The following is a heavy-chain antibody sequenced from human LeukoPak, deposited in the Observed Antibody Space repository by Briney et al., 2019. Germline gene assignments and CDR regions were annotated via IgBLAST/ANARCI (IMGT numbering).Heavy chain of an antibody. CDR1: GGSISSYY. D-gene: IGHD6-19*01. J-gene: IGHJ4*02. Sequence: PSETVSLTCTVSGGSISSYYWSWIRQPPGKGLEWIGYIHYSGSTNYKPSLKSRVTISVDTSKNQLSLKLSSVTAADTAVYHCARAPSSSGWYFDYWGQGTLVTVSS. CDR2: IHYSGST. V-gene: IGHV4-59*01. CDR3: ARAPSSSGWYFDY.